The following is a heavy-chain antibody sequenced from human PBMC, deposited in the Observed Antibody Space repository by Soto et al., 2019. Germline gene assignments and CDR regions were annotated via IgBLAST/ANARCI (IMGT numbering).Heavy chain of an antibody. Sequence: GESLKISCKGSGYSFTSYWIGWVRQMPGKGLEWMGIIYPSDSDTRYSPSFQGQVTISADKSISTAYLQWSSLKASDTAMYYCARQVDTAMVGYYYYYGMDVWGQGTTVTVSS. D-gene: IGHD5-18*01. CDR1: GYSFTSYW. CDR3: ARQVDTAMVGYYYYYGMDV. J-gene: IGHJ6*02. CDR2: IYPSDSDT. V-gene: IGHV5-51*01.